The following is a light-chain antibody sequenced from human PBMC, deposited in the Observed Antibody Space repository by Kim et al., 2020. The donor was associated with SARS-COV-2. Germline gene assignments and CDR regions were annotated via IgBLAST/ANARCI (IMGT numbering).Light chain of an antibody. Sequence: PGKTARSQCEGNNIGSKSVNWYQQKPGQAPVLVIYDNSDRPSGIPARFSGSGSGSTASLTISRVEAGDEADYYCQVWDSSSDHPVFGGGTQLTVL. J-gene: IGLJ2*01. CDR3: QVWDSSSDHPV. CDR1: NIGSKS. V-gene: IGLV3-21*03. CDR2: DNS.